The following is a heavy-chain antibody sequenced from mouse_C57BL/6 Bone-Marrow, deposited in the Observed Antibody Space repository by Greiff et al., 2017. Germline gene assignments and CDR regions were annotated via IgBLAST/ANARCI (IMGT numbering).Heavy chain of an antibody. D-gene: IGHD1-1*01. Sequence: QVQLKESGPELVKPGASVKISCKASGYAFSSSWMNWVKQRPGKGLEWIGRIYPGDGDTNYNGKFKGKATLTADKSSSTAYMQLSSLTSEDSAVYFCARRGYYYGSSYEDYWGQGTTLTVSS. V-gene: IGHV1-82*01. CDR1: GYAFSSSW. CDR3: ARRGYYYGSSYEDY. CDR2: IYPGDGDT. J-gene: IGHJ2*01.